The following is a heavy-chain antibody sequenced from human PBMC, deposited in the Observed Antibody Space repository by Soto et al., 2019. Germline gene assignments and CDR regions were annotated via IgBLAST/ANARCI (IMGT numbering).Heavy chain of an antibody. V-gene: IGHV3-48*02. CDR3: ARDQIAGLRDSYYYYGMDV. CDR2: ISSSSSTI. CDR1: GFTFSSYS. J-gene: IGHJ6*02. Sequence: ETLRLSCAASGFTFSSYSMNWVRQAPGKGLEWVSYISSSSSTIYYADSVKGRFTISRDNAKNSLYLQMNSLRDEDTAVYYCARDQIAGLRDSYYYYGMDVWGQGTTVTVSS. D-gene: IGHD5-12*01.